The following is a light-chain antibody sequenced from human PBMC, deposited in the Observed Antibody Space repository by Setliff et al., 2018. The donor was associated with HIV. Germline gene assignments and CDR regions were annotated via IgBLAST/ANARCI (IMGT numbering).Light chain of an antibody. CDR1: NIGSKS. CDR3: QVWDSSSDHHV. CDR2: DDN. J-gene: IGLJ1*01. Sequence: YELTQPPSVSVAPGKTARITCGGNNIGSKSVHWYQQKPGQAPVLVIYDDNDRPSGIPERFSGSNSGNTATLTISRVEAGDEADYYCQVWDSSSDHHVFGTGTKVTVL. V-gene: IGLV3-21*04.